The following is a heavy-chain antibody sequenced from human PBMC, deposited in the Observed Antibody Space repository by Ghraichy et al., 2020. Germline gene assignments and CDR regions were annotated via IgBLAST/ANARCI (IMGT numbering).Heavy chain of an antibody. CDR1: GGSISSYY. J-gene: IGHJ3*02. CDR3: ARSFVEAAAGSDI. Sequence: SETLSLTCTVSGGSISSYYCSWIRQPPGKGLEWIGYIYYSGSTNYNPSLKSRVTISVDTSKNQFSLKLSSVTAADTAVYYCARSFVEAAAGSDIWGQGTMVTVSS. D-gene: IGHD6-13*01. V-gene: IGHV4-59*01. CDR2: IYYSGST.